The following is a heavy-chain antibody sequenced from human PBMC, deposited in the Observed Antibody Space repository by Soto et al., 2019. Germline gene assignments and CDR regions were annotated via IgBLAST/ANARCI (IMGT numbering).Heavy chain of an antibody. CDR1: GFTFSSYA. J-gene: IGHJ3*02. V-gene: IGHV3-30-3*01. Sequence: QVQLVESGGGVVQPGRSLRLSCAASGFTFSSYAMHWVRQAPGKGLEWVAVISYDGSKKYYADSVKGRFTISRDNSKNTLYLQMNSLRAEDTAVYYCARDPGYSSSWGVFDIWGQGTMVTVSS. D-gene: IGHD6-13*01. CDR2: ISYDGSKK. CDR3: ARDPGYSSSWGVFDI.